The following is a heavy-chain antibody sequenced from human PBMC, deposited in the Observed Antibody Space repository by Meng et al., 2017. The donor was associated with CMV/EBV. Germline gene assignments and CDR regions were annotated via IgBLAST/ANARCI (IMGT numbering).Heavy chain of an antibody. Sequence: QVDVQESGPGLVKTSEALSLTCTVAGGSISSSSYYWGWIRQPPGKGLEWIGSIYYSGSTYYNPSLKSRVTISVDTSKNQFSLKLSSVTAADTAVYYCAREGDNPFNYWGQGTLVTVSS. CDR1: GGSISSSSYY. J-gene: IGHJ4*02. V-gene: IGHV4-39*07. CDR2: IYYSGST. D-gene: IGHD2-21*02. CDR3: AREGDNPFNY.